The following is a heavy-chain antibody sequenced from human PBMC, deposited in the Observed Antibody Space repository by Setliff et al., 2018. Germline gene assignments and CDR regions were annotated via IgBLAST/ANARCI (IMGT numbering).Heavy chain of an antibody. CDR3: RLWFGELLRDY. J-gene: IGHJ4*02. V-gene: IGHV4-39*07. D-gene: IGHD3-10*01. CDR2: IYSSGNT. Sequence: SETLSLTCTVSGDSIRSSRYYWGWIRQPPGKGLEWIGSIYSSGNTYYNPSLKRRVTISVDTTKNQFSLQLNSVTAADTAVYYCRLWFGELLRDYWGQGTLVTVSS. CDR1: GDSIRSSRYY.